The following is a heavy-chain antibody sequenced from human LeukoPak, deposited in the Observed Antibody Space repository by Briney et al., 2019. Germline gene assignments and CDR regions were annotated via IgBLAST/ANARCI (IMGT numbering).Heavy chain of an antibody. CDR3: ARDQVRRGTYYDNSGYDPGFDY. Sequence: ASVKVSCKASGYTFTSYYMHWVRQAPGQGLEWMGIINPSGGSTSYALEFQGRVTMTRDTSTSTVYMELSSLRSEDTAVYYCARDQVRRGTYYDNSGYDPGFDYWGQGTLVTVSS. CDR1: GYTFTSYY. D-gene: IGHD3-22*01. CDR2: INPSGGST. J-gene: IGHJ4*02. V-gene: IGHV1-46*01.